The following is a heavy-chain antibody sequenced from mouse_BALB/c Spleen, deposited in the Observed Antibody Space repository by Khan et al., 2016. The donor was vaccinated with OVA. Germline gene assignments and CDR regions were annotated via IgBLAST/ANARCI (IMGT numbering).Heavy chain of an antibody. D-gene: IGHD2-14*01. CDR1: DFSLTTYG. CDR3: ARNSYMYDFTY. V-gene: IGHV2-4-1*01. J-gene: IGHJ3*01. Sequence: QVQLQQPGPGLVQPSQSLSITCTVSDFSLTTYGIHWVRQSPGKGLEWLGLIWSGGNTDYNAAFISRLSISKDNSKSQVFFKMNSLQADDTAIYYCARNSYMYDFTYWGQGTLVTVSA. CDR2: IWSGGNT.